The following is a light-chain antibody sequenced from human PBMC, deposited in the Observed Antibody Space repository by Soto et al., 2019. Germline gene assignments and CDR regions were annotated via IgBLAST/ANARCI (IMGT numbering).Light chain of an antibody. CDR3: SSYAGYNNLDVI. Sequence: QSALTLPPSASGSPGQSVAISCSGSSSINYNYVSWYQHHPGKAPQLIIYEVDKRPSGVPDRFSGSKSGNTVSLTVSGLRAEDEADYHCSSYAGYNNLDVIFGGGTKLTVL. J-gene: IGLJ2*01. CDR1: SSINYNY. CDR2: EVD. V-gene: IGLV2-8*01.